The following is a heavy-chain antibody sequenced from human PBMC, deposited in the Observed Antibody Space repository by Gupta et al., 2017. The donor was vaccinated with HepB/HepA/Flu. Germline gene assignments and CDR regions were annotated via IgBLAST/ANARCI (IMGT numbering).Heavy chain of an antibody. V-gene: IGHV3-48*02. CDR3: ARAGFRNFDI. CDR2: ISSSSSTI. D-gene: IGHD3-10*01. J-gene: IGHJ3*02. CDR1: GFTFSSYS. Sequence: EVQLVESGGGLVQPGGSLRLSCAASGFTFSSYSMNWVRQAPGKGLEGVSYISSSSSTIDYADSVKGRFTISRDNAKNSLYLQINSLRDEDTAVYYCARAGFRNFDIWGRGTMVTGSA.